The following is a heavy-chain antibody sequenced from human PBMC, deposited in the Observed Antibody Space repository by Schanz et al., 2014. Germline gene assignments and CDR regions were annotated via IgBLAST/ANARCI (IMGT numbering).Heavy chain of an antibody. V-gene: IGHV1-69*04. CDR1: GDTFDNFG. CDR2: FMPFLGIT. Sequence: QVQLVQSGAEVKKPGSSVKVSCKATGDTFDNFGISWVRQAPGQGPEWIGRFMPFLGITNLAQKFQDRVTMTADKATGTAYMELSGLRSEDTAMYYCARDRWNYEGGIFDIWGQGPMVTVSS. J-gene: IGHJ3*02. D-gene: IGHD1-7*01. CDR3: ARDRWNYEGGIFDI.